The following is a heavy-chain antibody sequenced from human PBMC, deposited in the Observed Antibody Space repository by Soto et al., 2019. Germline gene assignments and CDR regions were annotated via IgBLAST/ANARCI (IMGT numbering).Heavy chain of an antibody. D-gene: IGHD3-10*01. V-gene: IGHV1-18*01. Sequence: ASVKVSCKASGYTFTSYGISWVRQAPGQGLEWMGWISAYNGNTNYAQKLQGRVTMTTDTSTSTAYMELRSLRSDGTAVYYCARDRGTRITMVRGVIIDYWGQGTLVTVSS. CDR1: GYTFTSYG. J-gene: IGHJ4*02. CDR2: ISAYNGNT. CDR3: ARDRGTRITMVRGVIIDY.